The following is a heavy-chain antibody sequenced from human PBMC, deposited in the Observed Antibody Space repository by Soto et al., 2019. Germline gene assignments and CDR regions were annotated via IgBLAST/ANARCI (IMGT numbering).Heavy chain of an antibody. J-gene: IGHJ4*02. D-gene: IGHD1-1*01. Sequence: QVQLVQSGAEVKKPGASVKVSCKASGYTFTSYDINWVRQATGQGLEWMGWMNPNRGNTVYAQKIQXXVTMPRNTSISTAYLELSRLSSEYTAVYYSARDKVVGATGNWGQGTLVTVSS. V-gene: IGHV1-8*01. CDR2: MNPNRGNT. CDR3: ARDKVVGATGN. CDR1: GYTFTSYD.